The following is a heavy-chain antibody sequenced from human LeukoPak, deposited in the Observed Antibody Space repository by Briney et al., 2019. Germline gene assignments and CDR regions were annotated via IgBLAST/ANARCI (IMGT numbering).Heavy chain of an antibody. J-gene: IGHJ6*03. V-gene: IGHV3-7*01. CDR3: ARHFYYYMDV. Sequence: GGSLRLSCAASGFTFTSYWMRWVRQAPGKGLEWVANIKPDGSEKYYVDSVRGRFTISRDNAKNSLYLQMNSLRAEDTAVYYCARHFYYYMDVWGKGTTVTVSS. CDR1: GFTFTSYW. CDR2: IKPDGSEK.